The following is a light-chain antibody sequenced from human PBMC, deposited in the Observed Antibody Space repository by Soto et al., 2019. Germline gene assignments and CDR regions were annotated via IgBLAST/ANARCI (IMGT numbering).Light chain of an antibody. CDR1: HSLVYADGNTY. J-gene: IGKJ5*01. Sequence: DIVMTQSPLSLPVTLGQPASISCSSTHSLVYADGNTYLQWFQQRPGQSPRRLIYKISNRDSGVPDRFSGSGSGTDFTPQISRVEAEDVGVYYCMQGTHWPLTFGQGTRLEIK. CDR3: MQGTHWPLT. CDR2: KIS. V-gene: IGKV2-30*01.